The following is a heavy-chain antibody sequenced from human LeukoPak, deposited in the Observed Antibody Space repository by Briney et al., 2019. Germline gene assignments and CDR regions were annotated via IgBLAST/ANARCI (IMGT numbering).Heavy chain of an antibody. CDR2: IYTSGST. V-gene: IGHV4-61*02. D-gene: IGHD4-17*01. J-gene: IGHJ4*02. CDR3: ARGEDGLYYFDY. CDR1: GGSISSGSYY. Sequence: SETLSLTCTVSGGSISSGSYYWSWIRQPAGKGLEWIGRIYTSGSTNYNPSLKSRVTISVDTSKNQFSLKLSSVTAADTAVYYCARGEDGLYYFDYWGQGTLVTVSS.